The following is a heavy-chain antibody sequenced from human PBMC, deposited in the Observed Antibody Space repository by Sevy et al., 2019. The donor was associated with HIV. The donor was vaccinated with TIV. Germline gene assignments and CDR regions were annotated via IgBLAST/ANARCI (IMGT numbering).Heavy chain of an antibody. Sequence: GGSLRLSCAASGFNAIHYAMHWVRQAPGKGLEWVSSISFSSNYIYYADSVRGRFTISRDNAKNSLYLHMDSLRDEDTALYYCARDDIVARDYFDFWGQGTLVTVSS. CDR3: ARDDIVARDYFDF. CDR1: GFNAIHYA. CDR2: ISFSSNYI. V-gene: IGHV3-21*01. D-gene: IGHD2-15*01. J-gene: IGHJ4*02.